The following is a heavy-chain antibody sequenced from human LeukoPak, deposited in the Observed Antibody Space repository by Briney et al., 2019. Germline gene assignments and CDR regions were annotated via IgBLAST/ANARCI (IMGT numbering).Heavy chain of an antibody. J-gene: IGHJ4*02. CDR2: ISSSSSTI. CDR1: GFTFSSYA. Sequence: GGSLRLSCAASGFTFSSYAMSWVRQAPGKGLEWVSYISSSSSTIYYADSVKGRFTISRDNAKNSLYLQMNSLRAEDTAVYYCARDIKGYGSDYWGQGTLVTVSS. D-gene: IGHD3-10*01. V-gene: IGHV3-48*01. CDR3: ARDIKGYGSDY.